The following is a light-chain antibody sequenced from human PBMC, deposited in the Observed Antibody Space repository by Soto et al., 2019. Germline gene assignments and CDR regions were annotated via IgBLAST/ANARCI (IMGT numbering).Light chain of an antibody. V-gene: IGLV2-23*02. CDR2: EVS. CDR3: CSYAGSSTFLV. J-gene: IGLJ2*01. CDR1: SSDVGSYYL. Sequence: QSALTQPASVSGSPGQSITISCTGTSSDVGSYYLVSWYQQHSGKAHKLMIYEVSKRPSGVSNRFSGSKSGNTASLTISGLQAEDEAEYDCCSYAGSSTFLVFGGGTKLTVL.